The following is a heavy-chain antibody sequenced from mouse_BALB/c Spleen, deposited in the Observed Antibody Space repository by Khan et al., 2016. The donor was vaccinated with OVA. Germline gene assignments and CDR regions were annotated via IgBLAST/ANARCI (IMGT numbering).Heavy chain of an antibody. CDR1: GFTFSTYG. J-gene: IGHJ3*01. D-gene: IGHD1-1*01. CDR3: ARRAYYYDSEGFAY. V-gene: IGHV5-6*01. Sequence: EVELVESGGDLVKPGGSLKLSCAASGFTFSTYGMSWVRQTPDNRLEWVATVSTGGSYTYYPDSVKGRFTISRDNAKNTLYLQMSSLKSEDTAMFYCARRAYYYDSEGFAYWGQGTLVTVSA. CDR2: VSTGGSYT.